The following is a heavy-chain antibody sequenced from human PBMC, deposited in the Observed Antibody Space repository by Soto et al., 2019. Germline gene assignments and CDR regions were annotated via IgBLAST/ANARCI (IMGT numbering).Heavy chain of an antibody. V-gene: IGHV3-23*01. Sequence: EVQLLESGGGLVQPGGSLRLSCAASGFTFSSDAMSWVRQAPGKGLEWVSAIRGSGGSTYYADSVKGRFTTSRDKSKNTLYLQMNSLRAEDTAVYYCARRSSGWYFDYWGQGTLVTVSS. J-gene: IGHJ4*02. D-gene: IGHD6-19*01. CDR1: GFTFSSDA. CDR3: ARRSSGWYFDY. CDR2: IRGSGGST.